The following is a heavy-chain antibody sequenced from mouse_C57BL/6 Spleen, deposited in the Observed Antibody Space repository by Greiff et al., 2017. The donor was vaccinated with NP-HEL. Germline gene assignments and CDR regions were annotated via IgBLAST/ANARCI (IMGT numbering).Heavy chain of an antibody. CDR2: IRNKANGYTT. V-gene: IGHV7-3*01. J-gene: IGHJ4*01. Sequence: DVHLVESGGGLVQPGGSLSLSCAASGFTFTDYYMSWVRQPPGKALEWLGFIRNKANGYTTEYSASVKGRFTISRDNSQSILYLQMNALRAEDSATYYCARGYYAMDYWGQGTSVTVSS. CDR3: ARGYYAMDY. CDR1: GFTFTDYY.